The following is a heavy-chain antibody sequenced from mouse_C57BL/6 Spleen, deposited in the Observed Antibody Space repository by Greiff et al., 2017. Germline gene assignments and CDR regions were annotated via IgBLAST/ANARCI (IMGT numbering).Heavy chain of an antibody. CDR1: GYTFTSYW. CDR2: IYPGSGST. D-gene: IGHD2-4*01. J-gene: IGHJ2*01. V-gene: IGHV1-55*01. Sequence: QVQLQQPGAELVKPGASVKMSCKASGYTFTSYWITWVKQRPGQGLEWIGDIYPGSGSTNYNEKFNSKATLTVDTSSSTAYMQLSSLASEDSALDYGARDYPHFDYWGQGTTLTVSS. CDR3: ARDYPHFDY.